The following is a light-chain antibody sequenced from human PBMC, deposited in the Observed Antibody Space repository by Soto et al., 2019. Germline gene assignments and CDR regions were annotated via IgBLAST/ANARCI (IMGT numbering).Light chain of an antibody. CDR2: GAS. CDR3: QQGYSSRWT. J-gene: IGKJ1*01. Sequence: EIVMTQSPATLSVSPGERATLSCRASQSVSSNLAWYQQKPGQAPRLLIYGASTRATGIPARFSASGSGTDFSLVISDLQPEDSATYYCQQGYSSRWTSGRGTKVEI. V-gene: IGKV3-15*01. CDR1: QSVSSN.